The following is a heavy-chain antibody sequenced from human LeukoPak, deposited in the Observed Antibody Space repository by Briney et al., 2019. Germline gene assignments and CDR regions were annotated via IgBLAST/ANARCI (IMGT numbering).Heavy chain of an antibody. CDR1: GYSISSGYY. CDR3: ARVRSYGSGFDY. D-gene: IGHD3-10*01. J-gene: IGHJ4*02. Sequence: ETLSLTCTVSGYSISSGYYWGWIRPPPGKGLEWVSVLYSGDNIYYADSVKGRFTISRDNSENTLYLQMNSLRAEDTAVYYCARVRSYGSGFDYWGQGTLVTVSS. CDR2: LYSGDNI. V-gene: IGHV3-53*01.